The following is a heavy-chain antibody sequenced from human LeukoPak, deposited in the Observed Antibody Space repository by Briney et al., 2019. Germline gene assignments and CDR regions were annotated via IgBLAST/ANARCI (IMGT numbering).Heavy chain of an antibody. J-gene: IGHJ4*02. D-gene: IGHD4-11*01. V-gene: IGHV4-59*08. CDR3: ARGGSTAITDFDY. CDR2: IYYSGST. Sequence: XXXTVXXGSIXNXXWSWIRXPPGXXLXXXGYIYYSGSTNYNPSLKSRVTISVDTSKNQFSLKLSSVTAADTAVYYCARGGSTAITDFDYWGQGTLVTVSS. CDR1: XGSIXNXX.